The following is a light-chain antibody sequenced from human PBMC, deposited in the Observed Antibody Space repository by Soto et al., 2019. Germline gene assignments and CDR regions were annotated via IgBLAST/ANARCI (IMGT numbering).Light chain of an antibody. Sequence: SYELTQPPSVSVSPGQTASITCSGDKLGDKYACWYQQKPGQSPVLVIYQDSKRPSGIPERFSGSNSGNTATLTISGTQAMDEADYYCQAWDSSTGGVVFVGGTKLTVL. CDR3: QAWDSSTGGVV. CDR1: KLGDKY. V-gene: IGLV3-1*01. CDR2: QDS. J-gene: IGLJ2*01.